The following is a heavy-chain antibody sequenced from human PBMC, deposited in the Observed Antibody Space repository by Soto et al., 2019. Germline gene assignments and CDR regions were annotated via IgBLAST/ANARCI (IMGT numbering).Heavy chain of an antibody. D-gene: IGHD3-10*01. CDR1: GFTYSSYA. J-gene: IGHJ4*02. CDR3: AKDWLAVRGEPPTD. V-gene: IGHV3-23*01. Sequence: EVQLLESGGGLVQPGGSLRLSCAASGFTYSSYAMSWVRQAPGKGLEWVSAISGSGGSTYYADSVKGRFTISRDNSKNTLYLQMNSLRAEDTAVYYCAKDWLAVRGEPPTDWGQGTLVTVSS. CDR2: ISGSGGST.